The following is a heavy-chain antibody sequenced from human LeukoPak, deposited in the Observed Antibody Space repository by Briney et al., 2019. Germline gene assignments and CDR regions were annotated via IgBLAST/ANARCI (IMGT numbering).Heavy chain of an antibody. Sequence: GASVKLSCKASGYRFTSDMYAIHWMRQAPGHRLEWLGYINAGTGKTMYSQKFQGRVTITGDTYASTVSMELSSLTSEDTATYYCARDSDSSGWSWVYRGQGTLLVVSS. J-gene: IGHJ4*02. CDR1: GYRFTSDMYA. CDR2: INAGTGKT. D-gene: IGHD6-19*01. V-gene: IGHV1-3*01. CDR3: ARDSDSSGWSWVY.